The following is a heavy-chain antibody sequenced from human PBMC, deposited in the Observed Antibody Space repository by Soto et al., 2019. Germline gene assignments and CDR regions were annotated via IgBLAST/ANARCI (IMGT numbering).Heavy chain of an antibody. D-gene: IGHD2-21*02. CDR2: IYWDDDK. CDR3: IQSRCGGDCLQSYASYYYHGMDV. Sequence: FGATLVTQTQTLALTCTFSGFSLSTRGEGVGWIRQPPGKALEWLALIYWDDDKRYSPSLRSRLTITKDTSKNQVVLTMTNMDPVDTATYYCIQSRCGGDCLQSYASYYYHGMDVWGQGTTVTVSS. V-gene: IGHV2-5*02. J-gene: IGHJ6*02. CDR1: GFSLSTRGEG.